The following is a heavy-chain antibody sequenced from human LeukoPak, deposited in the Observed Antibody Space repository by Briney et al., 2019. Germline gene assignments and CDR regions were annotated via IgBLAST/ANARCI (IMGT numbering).Heavy chain of an antibody. CDR1: GGSISSYY. CDR3: ARDCRSSSFSWFDP. CDR2: IYYSGST. Sequence: SETLSLTCTVSGGSISSYYWGWIRQPPGKGLEWIGSIYYSGSTYYNPSLKSRVTISVDTSKNQFSLKLSSVTAADTAVYYCARDCRSSSFSWFDPWGQGTLVTVSS. J-gene: IGHJ5*02. D-gene: IGHD6-6*01. V-gene: IGHV4-39*07.